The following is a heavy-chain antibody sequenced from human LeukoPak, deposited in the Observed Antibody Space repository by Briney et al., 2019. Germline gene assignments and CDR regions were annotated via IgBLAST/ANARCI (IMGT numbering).Heavy chain of an antibody. J-gene: IGHJ3*02. CDR2: IKQCGREK. Sequence: GGSLRLSCAASGFTFSTFWMSCVRQAPGKGRGELANIKQCGREKYYVDSVKGRFTISNDHAKNLPYLQLSNLRDQDMAVYYFATIQRSSGGYGNAFDIWGQGTMVTVSS. D-gene: IGHD6-19*01. CDR3: ATIQRSSGGYGNAFDI. CDR1: GFTFSTFW. V-gene: IGHV3-7*01.